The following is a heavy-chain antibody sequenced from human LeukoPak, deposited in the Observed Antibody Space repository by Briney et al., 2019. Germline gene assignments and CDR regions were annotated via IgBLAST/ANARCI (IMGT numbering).Heavy chain of an antibody. D-gene: IGHD2-15*01. Sequence: GGSLRLSCVASGFTFYNYAMGWVRQAPGKGLEWVSSISGTGGSPYSADSVKGRFTISRDNSNNTLYLQLNSLRAEDTAVYFCAKGVVVAGRGYYFDFWGQGTPVTVSS. CDR2: ISGTGGSP. CDR1: GFTFYNYA. J-gene: IGHJ4*02. V-gene: IGHV3-23*01. CDR3: AKGVVVAGRGYYFDF.